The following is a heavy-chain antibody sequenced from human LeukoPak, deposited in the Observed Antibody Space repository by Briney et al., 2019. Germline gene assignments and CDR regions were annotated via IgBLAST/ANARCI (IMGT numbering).Heavy chain of an antibody. V-gene: IGHV3-21*01. CDR2: ISSGSSYK. J-gene: IGHJ3*02. Sequence: GGSLRLSCAASGFTFSSYSMNWVRQAPGKGLEWISSISSGSSYKYYADSVKGRFTISRDNAKNSLYLQMNSLRAEDTAVYYCARGDFSAFDIWGRGTMVTVSS. D-gene: IGHD2/OR15-2a*01. CDR1: GFTFSSYS. CDR3: ARGDFSAFDI.